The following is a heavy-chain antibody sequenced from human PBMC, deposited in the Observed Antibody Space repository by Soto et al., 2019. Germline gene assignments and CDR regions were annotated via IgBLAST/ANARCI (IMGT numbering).Heavy chain of an antibody. CDR2: VHHTGNT. V-gene: IGHV4-59*01. D-gene: IGHD3-10*01. CDR3: ARGREDHVDHHFGHLFDS. Sequence: SETLSLTGTVSGDSIRHSFWSWARQPPGKALEWIGLVHHTGNTTYNPSLESRVSMLIDASANHFSLPLTSVTPADAAIYYCARGREDHVDHHFGHLFDSWSQGTLVTVS. J-gene: IGHJ4*02. CDR1: GDSIRHSF.